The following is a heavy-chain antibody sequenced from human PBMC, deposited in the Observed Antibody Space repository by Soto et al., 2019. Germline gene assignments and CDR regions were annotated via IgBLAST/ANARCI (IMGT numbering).Heavy chain of an antibody. CDR3: SRDFSSGGPGPCYYGMDV. V-gene: IGHV4-31*03. CDR2: SYYSVST. D-gene: IGHD2-15*01. CDR1: GGSISSGGYY. J-gene: IGHJ6*02. Sequence: QVQLQESGPGLVKPSQTLSLTCTVSGGSISSGGYYWSWIRQHPGKGLEWIGYSYYSVSTYYNPSLKSRVTISVATSKNQFSLKLSSVTAADTDVYYCSRDFSSGGPGPCYYGMDVWGQGTTVTVSS.